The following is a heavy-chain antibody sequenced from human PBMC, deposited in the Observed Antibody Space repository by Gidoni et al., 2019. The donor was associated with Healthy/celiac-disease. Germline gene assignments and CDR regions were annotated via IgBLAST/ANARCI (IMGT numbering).Heavy chain of an antibody. D-gene: IGHD4-17*01. J-gene: IGHJ3*02. CDR3: AREPKDYAHAFDI. CDR2: RAYDGSNK. V-gene: IGHV3-30-3*01. Sequence: QVQLVESGGGVVQPGRSLRLSCAASGFPFSSYAMHWFRLAPGKGLEWVAVRAYDGSNKYYADSVKGLFTISRDNSKNTRYLQMNSLRAEDTAVYYCAREPKDYAHAFDIWGQGTMVTVSS. CDR1: GFPFSSYA.